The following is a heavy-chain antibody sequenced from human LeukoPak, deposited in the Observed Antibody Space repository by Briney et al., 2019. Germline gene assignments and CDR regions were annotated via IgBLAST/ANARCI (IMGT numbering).Heavy chain of an antibody. V-gene: IGHV3-23*01. J-gene: IGHJ4*02. CDR3: AKDVRSSWYDNFDY. CDR1: GFTFSSYA. CDR2: ISGSGGTT. D-gene: IGHD6-13*01. Sequence: GGSLRLSCTASGFTFSSYAMSWVRQAPGKGLEWVSSISGSGGTTHYADSVKGRFTISRDNSKNTLYLQMNSLRAEDTAVYYCAKDVRSSWYDNFDYWGQGTLVTVSS.